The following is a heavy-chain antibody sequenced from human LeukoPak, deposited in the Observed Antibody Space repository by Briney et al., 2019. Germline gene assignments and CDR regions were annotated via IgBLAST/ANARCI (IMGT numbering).Heavy chain of an antibody. CDR1: GFTFSGYG. J-gene: IGHJ3*02. Sequence: GGSLRLSCAASGFTFSGYGINWVRLAPGKGLEWVANIAQDGSQKNYVDSVKGRFTISRDNAKNSLFLQMNSLRAEDTAVYYCVRGGGSFDMWGQGTMVTVSS. D-gene: IGHD2-15*01. V-gene: IGHV3-7*05. CDR3: VRGGGSFDM. CDR2: IAQDGSQK.